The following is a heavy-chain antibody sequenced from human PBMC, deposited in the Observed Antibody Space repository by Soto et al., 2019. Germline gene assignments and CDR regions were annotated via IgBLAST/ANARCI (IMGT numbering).Heavy chain of an antibody. D-gene: IGHD6-19*01. Sequence: PGRSLRLSCAVSRFTLRNYAMNWVRQAPGNGLEWVSGISDSGSRTLHADSVKGRFTISRDNTKHTLYLQMNSLRAEDTAVCYCAKDLSVPGLDALDIWGQGTMVTVSS. V-gene: IGHV3-23*01. CDR3: AKDLSVPGLDALDI. CDR1: RFTLRNYA. CDR2: ISDSGSRT. J-gene: IGHJ3*02.